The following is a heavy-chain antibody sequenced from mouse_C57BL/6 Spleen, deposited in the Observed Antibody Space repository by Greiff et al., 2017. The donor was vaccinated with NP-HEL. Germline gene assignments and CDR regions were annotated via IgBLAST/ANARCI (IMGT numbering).Heavy chain of an antibody. Sequence: QVQLKESGPELVKPGASVKISCKASGYAFSSSWMNWVKQRPGKGLEWIGRIYPGDGDTNYNGKFKGKATLTADKSSSTAYMQLSSLTSEDSAVYFCASYDGYYGWAMDYWGQGTSVTVSS. D-gene: IGHD2-3*01. V-gene: IGHV1-82*01. CDR2: IYPGDGDT. CDR3: ASYDGYYGWAMDY. J-gene: IGHJ4*01. CDR1: GYAFSSSW.